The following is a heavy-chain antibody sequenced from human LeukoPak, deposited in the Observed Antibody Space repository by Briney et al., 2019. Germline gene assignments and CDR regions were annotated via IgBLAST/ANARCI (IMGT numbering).Heavy chain of an antibody. J-gene: IGHJ4*02. D-gene: IGHD4/OR15-4a*01. CDR2: IYYSGST. Sequence: ASETLSLTCTVSGGSISSSTYYGGWIRQPPGKGLEWIGSIYYSGSTYYNPSLKSRVTISVDTSKNQFSLKLSSVTAADTAVYYCARLRGHLGAINDYWGQGTLVTVSS. CDR3: ARLRGHLGAINDY. CDR1: GGSISSSTYY. V-gene: IGHV4-39*01.